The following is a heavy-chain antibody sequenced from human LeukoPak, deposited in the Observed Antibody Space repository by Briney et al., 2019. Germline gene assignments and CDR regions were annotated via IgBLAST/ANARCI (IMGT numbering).Heavy chain of an antibody. CDR2: ISSSGSTI. J-gene: IGHJ3*02. CDR3: ARTPLGVVNAFDI. Sequence: AGGSLRLSCAASGFTFSDYYMSWIRQAPGKGLEWVSYISSSGSTIYYADSVKGRFTISRDNAKNSLYLQMNSLRAEDTAVYYCARTPLGVVNAFDIWGQGTMVTVSS. V-gene: IGHV3-11*04. CDR1: GFTFSDYY. D-gene: IGHD3-3*01.